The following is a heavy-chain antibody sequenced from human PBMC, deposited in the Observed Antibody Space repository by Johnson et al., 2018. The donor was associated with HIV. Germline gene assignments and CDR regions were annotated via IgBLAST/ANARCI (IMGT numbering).Heavy chain of an antibody. CDR3: ARERRSSSTWYVRDAFDS. CDR2: VKWNADTT. V-gene: IGHV3-20*04. J-gene: IGHJ3*02. CDR1: GFNLDDYG. Sequence: VQLVESGGTVVRPGGSLRLSCVASGFNLDDYGMSWVRQAPGKGLEWVSGVKWNADTTGYADSVKGLFTISRDTAKMSLYLQMNSLRAEDRALYYCARERRSSSTWYVRDAFDSWGQGTMVTVSS. D-gene: IGHD6-13*01.